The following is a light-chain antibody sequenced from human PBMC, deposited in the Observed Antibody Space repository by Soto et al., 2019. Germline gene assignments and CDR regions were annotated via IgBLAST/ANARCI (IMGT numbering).Light chain of an antibody. CDR1: SSNIGAGYD. CDR3: QSYDSSLSGFYV. J-gene: IGLJ1*01. Sequence: QSFLTQPPSVSGAPGRRVTISCTGSSSNIGAGYDVHWYQQLPGTAPKLLIYGNSNRPSGVPDRFSGSKSGTSASLAITGLQAEDEADYYCQSYDSSLSGFYVFGTGTKVTV. V-gene: IGLV1-40*01. CDR2: GNS.